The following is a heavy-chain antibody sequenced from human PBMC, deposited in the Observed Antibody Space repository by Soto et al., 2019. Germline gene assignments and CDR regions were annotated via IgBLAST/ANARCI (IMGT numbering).Heavy chain of an antibody. J-gene: IGHJ4*02. Sequence: GGSLRLSCVASGFTFSSYAMSWVRQAPGKGLEWVSAISGSGGSTYYADSVKGRFTISRDNSKNTLYLQMNSLRAEDTAVYYCAKDHKAGDFFLANFDYWGQGTLVTVSS. V-gene: IGHV3-23*01. CDR3: AKDHKAGDFFLANFDY. CDR1: GFTFSSYA. CDR2: ISGSGGST. D-gene: IGHD3-3*01.